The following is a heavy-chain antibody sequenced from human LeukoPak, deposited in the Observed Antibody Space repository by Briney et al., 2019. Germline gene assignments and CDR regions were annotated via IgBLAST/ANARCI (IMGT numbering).Heavy chain of an antibody. D-gene: IGHD3-10*01. V-gene: IGHV1-2*04. CDR2: INPNSGGT. J-gene: IGHJ3*02. CDR1: GYTFTGYY. Sequence: GASVKVSCKGSGYTFTGYYMHWVRQAPGQGLEWMGWINPNSGGTNYAQKFQGWVTMTRDTSNSTAYMELSRLRSDDTAVYYCARSRSYGSGSYYNFKFYAFDIWGQGTMVTVSS. CDR3: ARSRSYGSGSYYNFKFYAFDI.